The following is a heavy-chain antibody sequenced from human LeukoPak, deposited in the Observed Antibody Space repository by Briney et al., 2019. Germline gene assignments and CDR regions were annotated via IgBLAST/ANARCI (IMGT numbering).Heavy chain of an antibody. CDR1: GYTFTSYD. V-gene: IGHV1-8*03. Sequence: ASVTVSCKASGYTFTSYDINRVRQATGQGLEWMGWMNPNSGNTGYAQKFHGRVTITRNTSISTAYMELSSLRSEDTAVYYCARAPRITMVRGVIYWFDPWGEGTLVTVSS. CDR2: MNPNSGNT. D-gene: IGHD3-10*01. CDR3: ARAPRITMVRGVIYWFDP. J-gene: IGHJ5*02.